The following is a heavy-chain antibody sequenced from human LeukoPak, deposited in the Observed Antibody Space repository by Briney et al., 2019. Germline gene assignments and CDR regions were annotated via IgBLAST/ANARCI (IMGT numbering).Heavy chain of an antibody. CDR1: GGSISSYF. CDR2: IYSSGST. Sequence: RTSETLSLTCTISGGSISSYFWNWIRQPAGKGLEWIGRIYSSGSTNYNPSLKNRVTISVDTSKNQVSLKVSSVTAADTAVYYCARGSYMDVWGKGTTVTVSS. J-gene: IGHJ6*03. CDR3: ARGSYMDV. V-gene: IGHV4-4*07.